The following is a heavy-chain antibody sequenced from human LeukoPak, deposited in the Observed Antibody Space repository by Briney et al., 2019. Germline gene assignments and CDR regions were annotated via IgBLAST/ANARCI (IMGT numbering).Heavy chain of an antibody. D-gene: IGHD5-12*01. Sequence: GGSLRLSCAASGFTFSSYSMNWVRQAPGKGLEWVSYISSSSSTIYYADSVKGRFTISRDNSKNTLYLQMNSLRAEDTAVYYCAKDGEDGGYDYWGQGTLVTVSS. V-gene: IGHV3-48*01. CDR1: GFTFSSYS. J-gene: IGHJ4*02. CDR3: AKDGEDGGYDY. CDR2: ISSSSSTI.